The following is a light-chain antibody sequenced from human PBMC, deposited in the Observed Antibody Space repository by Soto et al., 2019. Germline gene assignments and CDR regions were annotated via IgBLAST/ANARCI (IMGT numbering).Light chain of an antibody. CDR3: QQSYSSPFT. CDR1: QSISSY. J-gene: IGKJ3*01. Sequence: DIQMTQSPSSLSASVGDRVTITCRASQSISSYLNWYQQKPGKAPKLLIYAASSLQSGVPSRFSGSGVGTDFTLTISSLQPEDFATYYCQQSYSSPFTFGPGTKVEIK. CDR2: AAS. V-gene: IGKV1-39*01.